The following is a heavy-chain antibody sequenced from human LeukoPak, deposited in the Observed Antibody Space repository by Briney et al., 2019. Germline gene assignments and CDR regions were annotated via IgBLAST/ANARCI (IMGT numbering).Heavy chain of an antibody. CDR2: IIPIFGTA. V-gene: IGHV1-69*01. CDR1: GGTFSSYA. D-gene: IGHD4-17*01. J-gene: IGHJ4*02. CDR3: AKDYGDSANDY. Sequence: SVKVSCKASGGTFSSYAISWVRQAPGQGLEWIGGIIPIFGTANYAQKLHARVTITEDASTSTDYMELSRLRSEDTAVYYCAKDYGDSANDYWGQGTLVTVSS.